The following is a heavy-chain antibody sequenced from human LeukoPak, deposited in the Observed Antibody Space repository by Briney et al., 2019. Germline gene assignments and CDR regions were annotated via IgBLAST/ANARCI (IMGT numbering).Heavy chain of an antibody. CDR1: GGSVSSGSYY. J-gene: IGHJ4*02. D-gene: IGHD3-22*01. CDR3: ARHYYDSSGYLDY. Sequence: KASETLSLTCTVSGGSVSSGSYYWSWIRQPPGKGLEWIGYIYYSGSTNYNPSLKSRVTISVDTSKNQFSLKLSSVTAADTAVYYCARHYYDSSGYLDYWGQGTLVTVSS. CDR2: IYYSGST. V-gene: IGHV4-61*01.